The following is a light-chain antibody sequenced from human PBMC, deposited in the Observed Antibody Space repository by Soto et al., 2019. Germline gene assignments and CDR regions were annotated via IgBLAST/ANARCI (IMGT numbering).Light chain of an antibody. CDR1: QSISSW. Sequence: DIQMTQSPSTLSASVGDRVTITCRASQSISSWLAWYQQKPGKAPKLLIYDASSLESGVPSRFSGSGSGTEFTLTISSLQPDDFATYYCQQYNNMGTFGQGTKVDIK. V-gene: IGKV1-5*01. CDR3: QQYNNMGT. CDR2: DAS. J-gene: IGKJ1*01.